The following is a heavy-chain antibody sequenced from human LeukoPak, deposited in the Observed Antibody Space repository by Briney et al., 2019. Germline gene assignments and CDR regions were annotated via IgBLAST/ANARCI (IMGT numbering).Heavy chain of an antibody. CDR2: ISAYNGNT. V-gene: IGHV1-18*01. J-gene: IGHJ4*02. Sequence: ASVKVSCKASGGTFSSYAISWVRQAPGQGLEWMGWISAYNGNTNYAQKLQGRVTMTTDTSTSTAYMELRSLRSDDTAVYYCAREVSGSSGRNFDYWGQGTLVTVSS. CDR1: GGTFSSYA. CDR3: AREVSGSSGRNFDY. D-gene: IGHD1-26*01.